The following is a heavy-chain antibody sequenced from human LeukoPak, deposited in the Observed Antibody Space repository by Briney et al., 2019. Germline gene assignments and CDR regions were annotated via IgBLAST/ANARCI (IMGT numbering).Heavy chain of an antibody. D-gene: IGHD3-3*01. CDR1: GGSISSYY. Sequence: SETLSLTCTVSGGSISSYYWSWIRQPAGKGLEWIGRIYTSGSTNYNPSLKSRVTMSVDTSKNQFSLKLSSVTAADTAVYYCARENYDLWSGYYTSWFDPWGQGTLVTVSS. CDR2: IYTSGST. J-gene: IGHJ5*02. CDR3: ARENYDLWSGYYTSWFDP. V-gene: IGHV4-4*07.